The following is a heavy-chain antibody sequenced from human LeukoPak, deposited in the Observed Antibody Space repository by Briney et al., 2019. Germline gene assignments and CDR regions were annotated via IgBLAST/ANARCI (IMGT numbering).Heavy chain of an antibody. J-gene: IGHJ4*02. CDR3: ARHKGHILTGYHDY. CDR1: GGSISSSSYY. D-gene: IGHD3-9*01. Sequence: PSETLSLTCTVSGGSISSSSYYWGWIRQPPGKGLEWIGSIYYSGSTYYNPSLKSRVTISVDTSKNQFSLKLSSVTAADTAVYYCARHKGHILTGYHDYWGQGTLVTVSS. CDR2: IYYSGST. V-gene: IGHV4-39*01.